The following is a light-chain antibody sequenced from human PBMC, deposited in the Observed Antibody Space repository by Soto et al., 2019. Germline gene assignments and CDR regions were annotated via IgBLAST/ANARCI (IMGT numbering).Light chain of an antibody. CDR3: QQSFSAPRT. CDR2: TAS. CDR1: QRIMTY. J-gene: IGKJ1*01. V-gene: IGKV1-39*01. Sequence: DIQMTQSPSSLSASVGDRVTITCRASQRIMTYLNWYQQHPGEAPKLLIYTASTLHSGVPSRFSGSGSGTDFTLTINNLQHEDFATYYCQQSFSAPRTFGQGTNVEIK.